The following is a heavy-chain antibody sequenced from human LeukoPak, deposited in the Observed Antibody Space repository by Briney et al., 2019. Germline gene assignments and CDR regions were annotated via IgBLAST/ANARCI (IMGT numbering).Heavy chain of an antibody. V-gene: IGHV3-15*01. CDR3: ARDWYHAFDF. CDR2: IKSKSGGGTT. D-gene: IGHD3-9*01. CDR1: GFTFRSHA. J-gene: IGHJ3*01. Sequence: GGSLRLSCVGSGFTFRSHAMSWVRQAPGKGLEWVGRIKSKSGGGTTDYAAPVKGRFTISRDDSKNTLYLQMNSLKTEDTAVYYCARDWYHAFDFWGQGTMVTVSS.